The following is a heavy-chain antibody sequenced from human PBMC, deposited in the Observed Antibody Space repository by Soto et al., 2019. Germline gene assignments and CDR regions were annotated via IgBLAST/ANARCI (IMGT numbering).Heavy chain of an antibody. D-gene: IGHD6-13*01. V-gene: IGHV4-39*01. J-gene: IGHJ4*02. CDR3: ARVAYSSSWYGAGYFDY. Sequence: SETLSLTCTVSGASISSGPYYWGWVRQPPGKGLQWIGTIYYSGGTYYNPSLKSRVTISVDTSKNQFSLRLSYVPAADTAVYYCARVAYSSSWYGAGYFDYWGQGTLVTVSS. CDR2: IYYSGGT. CDR1: GASISSGPYY.